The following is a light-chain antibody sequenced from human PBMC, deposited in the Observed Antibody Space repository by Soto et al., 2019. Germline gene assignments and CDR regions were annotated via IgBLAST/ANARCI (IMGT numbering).Light chain of an antibody. V-gene: IGKV3-15*01. CDR2: FAY. Sequence: EIVMTQSPATLSVSPGEKATLSCRASQTVSINLACYQQKPGQAPRLHIYFAYTRATGIPARFSGSGSGTEFTLTSSSLQSEDFAVYYGQQYNKSPLTFGGGTKVETK. CDR3: QQYNKSPLT. CDR1: QTVSIN. J-gene: IGKJ4*01.